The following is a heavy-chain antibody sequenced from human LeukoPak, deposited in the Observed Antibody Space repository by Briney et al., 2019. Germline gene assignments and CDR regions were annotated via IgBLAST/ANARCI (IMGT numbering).Heavy chain of an antibody. J-gene: IGHJ5*02. Sequence: GGSLRLSCAASGFTFSSYAMSWVRQAPGKGLEWVSAISGSGGSTYYADSVKGRFTISRDNSKNTLYLQMNSLRAEDTAVYYCAKGPYLTYYYGSGSPEVLDPWGQGTLVTVSS. CDR1: GFTFSSYA. D-gene: IGHD3-10*01. CDR3: AKGPYLTYYYGSGSPEVLDP. CDR2: ISGSGGST. V-gene: IGHV3-23*01.